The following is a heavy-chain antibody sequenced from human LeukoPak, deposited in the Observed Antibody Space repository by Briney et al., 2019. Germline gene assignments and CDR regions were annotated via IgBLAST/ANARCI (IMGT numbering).Heavy chain of an antibody. Sequence: GGSLRLSCAASGFTFSSYAMNWVRQAPGKGLEWVSGISGSGTNTYYADSVKGRFTISRDNSKNTLYLQMNSLRAEDTAVYYCAKDDTYYYDSSGYLEWGQGTLVTVSS. D-gene: IGHD3-22*01. V-gene: IGHV3-23*01. CDR1: GFTFSSYA. CDR3: AKDDTYYYDSSGYLE. J-gene: IGHJ4*02. CDR2: ISGSGTNT.